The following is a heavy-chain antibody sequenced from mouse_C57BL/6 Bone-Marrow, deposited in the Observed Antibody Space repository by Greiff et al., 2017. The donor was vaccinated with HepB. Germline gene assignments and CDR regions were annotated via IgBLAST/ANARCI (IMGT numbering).Heavy chain of an antibody. Sequence: VKLQQSGTDLVKPGASVKLSCKASGYTFTSYWMHWVKQRPGQGLEWIGNINPSNGGTNYNEKFKSKATLTVDKSSSTAYMQLSSLTSEDSAVYYCAREGDYYGSSYGLFDYWGQGTTLTVSS. CDR1: GYTFTSYW. V-gene: IGHV1-53*01. CDR2: INPSNGGT. CDR3: AREGDYYGSSYGLFDY. D-gene: IGHD1-1*01. J-gene: IGHJ2*01.